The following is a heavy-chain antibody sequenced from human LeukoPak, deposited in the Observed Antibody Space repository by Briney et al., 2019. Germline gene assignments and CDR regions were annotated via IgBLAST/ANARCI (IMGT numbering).Heavy chain of an antibody. D-gene: IGHD2-21*02. CDR2: INWNGGST. CDR1: GFPFRNYG. V-gene: IGHV3-20*04. J-gene: IGHJ4*02. CDR3: ARAQTYGDSRLLLDY. Sequence: GGSLRLSCAASGFPFRNYGMSWVRQAPGKGLEWVSGINWNGGSTGYADSVEGRFTISRDNAKNSQYLQMNSLRVEDTALYYCARAQTYGDSRLLLDYWGQGTLVTVSS.